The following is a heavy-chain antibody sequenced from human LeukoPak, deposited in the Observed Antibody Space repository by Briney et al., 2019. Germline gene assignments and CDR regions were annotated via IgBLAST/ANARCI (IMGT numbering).Heavy chain of an antibody. D-gene: IGHD5-18*01. CDR1: GFTFSTYA. CDR3: ARVLSPRYSYGYNY. V-gene: IGHV3-30-3*01. Sequence: GGSLRLSCAASGFTFSTYAMHWVRQAPGKGLEWVALISDVGNNKFYADSVKGRLTISRDNSKNTLYLQMRSTLYLQMNSLRVEDTAVYYCARVLSPRYSYGYNYWGQGTLVTVSS. CDR2: ISDVGNNK. J-gene: IGHJ4*02.